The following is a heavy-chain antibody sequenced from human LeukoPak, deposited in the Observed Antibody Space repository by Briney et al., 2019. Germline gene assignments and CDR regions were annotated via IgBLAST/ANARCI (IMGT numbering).Heavy chain of an antibody. CDR1: GFTFSSYE. J-gene: IGHJ4*02. CDR3: ARESIAVAGAPFDY. D-gene: IGHD6-19*01. CDR2: ISSGSTI. Sequence: GGSLRLSCATSGFTFSSYEMNWVRQAPGKGLEWVSYISSGSTIYDADSVKGRFTISRDNAKNSLYLQMNSLRAEDTAVYYCARESIAVAGAPFDYWGQGTLVTVSS. V-gene: IGHV3-48*03.